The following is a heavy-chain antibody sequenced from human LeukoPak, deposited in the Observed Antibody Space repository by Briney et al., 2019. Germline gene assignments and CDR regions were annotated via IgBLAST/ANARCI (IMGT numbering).Heavy chain of an antibody. V-gene: IGHV1-69*05. D-gene: IGHD6-13*01. CDR3: ARNPYSSSWYSGY. CDR2: IIPIFGTA. Sequence: GASVKVSRKASGGTFSSYAISWVRQAPGQGLEWMGRIIPIFGTANYAQKFQGRVTITTDESTSTAYMELSSLRSEDTAVYYCARNPYSSSWYSGYWGQGTLVTVSS. J-gene: IGHJ4*02. CDR1: GGTFSSYA.